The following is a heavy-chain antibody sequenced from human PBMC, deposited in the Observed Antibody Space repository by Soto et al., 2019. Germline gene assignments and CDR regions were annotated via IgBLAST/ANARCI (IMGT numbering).Heavy chain of an antibody. J-gene: IGHJ6*03. D-gene: IGHD1-7*01. CDR3: ARDIYTWNYGYYYYMDV. Sequence: EVQLVESGGGLVQPGGSLRLSCAASGFTVSSNYMSWVRQAPGKGLEWVSVIYSGGSTYYADSVKGRFTISRDNSKNTLYLQMNSLRAEDTAVYYCARDIYTWNYGYYYYMDVWGKGTTVTVSS. CDR1: GFTVSSNY. CDR2: IYSGGST. V-gene: IGHV3-66*01.